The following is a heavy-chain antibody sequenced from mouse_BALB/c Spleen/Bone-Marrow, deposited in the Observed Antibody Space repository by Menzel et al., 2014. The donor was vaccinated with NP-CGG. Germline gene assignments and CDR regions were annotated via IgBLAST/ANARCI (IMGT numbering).Heavy chain of an antibody. CDR1: GFNIKDTY. Sequence: VQLQQSGAELVKPGASVKLSCTASGFNIKDTYINWVKQRPEQGLEWIGRIDPANGNTKYDPKFQGKATITADTSSNTACLQLNSLTSEDTAVYYCARYRYGNFDYWGQGTTLTVSS. CDR3: ARYRYGNFDY. J-gene: IGHJ2*01. V-gene: IGHV14-3*02. D-gene: IGHD2-1*01. CDR2: IDPANGNT.